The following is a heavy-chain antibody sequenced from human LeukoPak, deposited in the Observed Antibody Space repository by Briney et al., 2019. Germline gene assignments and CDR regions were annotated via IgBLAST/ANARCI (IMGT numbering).Heavy chain of an antibody. Sequence: GGSLRLSCAASGFTFSSYSMNWVRQAPGKGLEWVSSISSSSSYIYYADSVKGRFTISRDNAKNSLYLQMNSLRAEGTAVYYCARVMEDIVVVPAAGDYGMDVWGQGTTVTVSS. CDR2: ISSSSSYI. CDR3: ARVMEDIVVVPAAGDYGMDV. V-gene: IGHV3-21*01. D-gene: IGHD2-2*01. CDR1: GFTFSSYS. J-gene: IGHJ6*02.